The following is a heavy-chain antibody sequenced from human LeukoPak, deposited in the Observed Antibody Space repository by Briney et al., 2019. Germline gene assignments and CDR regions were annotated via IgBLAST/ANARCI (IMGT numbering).Heavy chain of an antibody. D-gene: IGHD3-3*01. CDR1: GFTFSSYA. J-gene: IGHJ4*02. CDR2: FSGSGGST. Sequence: GGSLRLSCAASGFTFSSYAMSWVRQAPGKGLEWVSAFSGSGGSTYYADSVKGRFTISRDNSKNTLYLQMNSLRAEDTAVYYCASRFYDFWSGYYLGNYWGQGTLVTVSS. CDR3: ASRFYDFWSGYYLGNY. V-gene: IGHV3-23*01.